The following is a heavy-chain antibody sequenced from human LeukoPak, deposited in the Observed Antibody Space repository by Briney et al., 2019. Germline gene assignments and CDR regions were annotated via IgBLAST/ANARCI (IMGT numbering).Heavy chain of an antibody. V-gene: IGHV3-33*01. CDR3: ARDPARSFDI. D-gene: IGHD4-17*01. CDR1: GFAFSYHG. J-gene: IGHJ3*02. Sequence: GGSLRLSCAASGFAFSYHGMHWVRQAPGTGLEWVAAIWSVGTNTNYADSVKGRFTISRDISKNTLYLQLNSLRAEDTAVYYCARDPARSFDIWGQGTMVTVSS. CDR2: IWSVGTNT.